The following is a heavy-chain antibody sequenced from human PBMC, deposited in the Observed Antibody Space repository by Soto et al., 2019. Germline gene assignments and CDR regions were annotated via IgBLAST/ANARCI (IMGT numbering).Heavy chain of an antibody. CDR1: GFTFSSYA. CDR3: AKDRDGAAAGPTKFYGMDV. V-gene: IGHV3-23*01. J-gene: IGHJ6*02. Sequence: HPGGSLRLSCAASGFTFSSYAMSWVRQAPGKGLEWVSVISGSGDSTYYADTVRGRFTISRDNSKNTLYLQMNRLRAEDTAVYYCAKDRDGAAAGPTKFYGMDVWGQGTTVTV. D-gene: IGHD6-13*01. CDR2: ISGSGDST.